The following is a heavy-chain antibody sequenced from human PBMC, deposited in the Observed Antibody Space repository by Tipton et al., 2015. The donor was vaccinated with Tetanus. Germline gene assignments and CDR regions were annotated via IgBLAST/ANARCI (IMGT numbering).Heavy chain of an antibody. CDR1: GASISSRAYY. J-gene: IGHJ4*02. V-gene: IGHV4-31*11. CDR2: IYYTGNT. Sequence: TLSLTCAVSGASISSRAYYWTWIRQHPGKGLEWIGYIYYTGNTYYNPSLKGRVTISMDRSNTQFSLSLTSATAADTAVYYCARGWSECSSWSCSPFDSWGQGTLVTVSS. D-gene: IGHD2-2*01. CDR3: ARGWSECSSWSCSPFDS.